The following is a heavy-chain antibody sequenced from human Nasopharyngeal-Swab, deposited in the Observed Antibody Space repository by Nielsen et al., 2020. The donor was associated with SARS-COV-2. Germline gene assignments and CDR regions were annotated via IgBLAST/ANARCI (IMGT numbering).Heavy chain of an antibody. CDR2: ISGCGGST. CDR3: AKGGYCSSTSCYIDY. Sequence: GGSLRLSCAASGFTFSSYAMSWVRQAPGKGLEWVSAISGCGGSTYYADSVKGRFTIPRDNYKNTLYLQMNSLRAEDTAVYYCAKGGYCSSTSCYIDYWGQGTLVTVSS. D-gene: IGHD2-2*02. J-gene: IGHJ4*02. CDR1: GFTFSSYA. V-gene: IGHV3-23*01.